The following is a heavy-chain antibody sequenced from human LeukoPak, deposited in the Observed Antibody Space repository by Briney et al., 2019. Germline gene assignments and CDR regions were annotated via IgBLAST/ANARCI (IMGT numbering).Heavy chain of an antibody. CDR2: IYPGDSDT. D-gene: IGHD5-12*01. Sequence: GESLKISCKGSGYSFTNYWIGWVRQMPGKGLEWMGIIYPGDSDTMYSPSFQGQVTISADKSISTAYLQWGSLKASDTAMYYCARGHLYDYSTTCYYFDYWGQGTLVTVSS. CDR3: ARGHLYDYSTTCYYFDY. J-gene: IGHJ4*02. CDR1: GYSFTNYW. V-gene: IGHV5-51*01.